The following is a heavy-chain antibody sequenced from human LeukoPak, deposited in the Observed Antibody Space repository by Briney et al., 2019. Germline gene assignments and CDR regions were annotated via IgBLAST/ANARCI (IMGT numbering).Heavy chain of an antibody. J-gene: IGHJ6*03. V-gene: IGHV1-69*01. D-gene: IGHD2-2*02. Sequence: SVKVSCKASGGTFSSYAISWVRQAPGQGLEWMGGIIPIFGTANYAQKFQGRVTITADESTSTAYMELSSLRSEDTAVYYCARSPPAYCSSTSCYIYYYYMDVWGKGTTVTVSS. CDR3: ARSPPAYCSSTSCYIYYYYMDV. CDR1: GGTFSSYA. CDR2: IIPIFGTA.